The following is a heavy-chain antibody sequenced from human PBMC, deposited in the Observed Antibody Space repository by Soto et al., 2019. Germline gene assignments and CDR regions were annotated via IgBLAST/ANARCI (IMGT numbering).Heavy chain of an antibody. CDR2: ISGSGADK. Sequence: PGGSLRLSCAASGFAFSGYGMSWVRQASGKGLGWVSAISGSGADKYYADSVKGRFSISRDNSVNTVYLQMDSLRAEDTAVYYCVKDYDFSAAPDGFDMWGQGTMVTVSS. V-gene: IGHV3-23*01. D-gene: IGHD3-3*01. CDR3: VKDYDFSAAPDGFDM. J-gene: IGHJ3*02. CDR1: GFAFSGYG.